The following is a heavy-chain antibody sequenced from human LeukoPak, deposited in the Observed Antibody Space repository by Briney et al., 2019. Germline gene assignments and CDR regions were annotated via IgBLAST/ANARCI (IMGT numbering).Heavy chain of an antibody. V-gene: IGHV3-7*01. CDR1: GFTFSNYW. CDR3: ARDAPYYYYMDV. CDR2: IKQDRSEK. J-gene: IGHJ6*03. Sequence: GGSLRLSCAASGFTFSNYWMSWVRQAPGKGLEWVANIKQDRSEKYYVDSVKGRFTISRDNAKNSLYLQMNSLRAEDTAVYYCARDAPYYYYMDVWGKGTTVTVSS.